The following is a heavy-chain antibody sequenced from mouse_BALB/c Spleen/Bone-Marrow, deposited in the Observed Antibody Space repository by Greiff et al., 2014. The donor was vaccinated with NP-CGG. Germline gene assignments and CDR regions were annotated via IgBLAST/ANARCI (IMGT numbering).Heavy chain of an antibody. J-gene: IGHJ3*01. CDR2: ILPGSGTT. Sequence: QVQLQQSGAELMKPGASVKISCKATGYTLRSYWLAWVKKRPGHGLEWIGEILPGSGTTNYIEKFKGKATFTADTSSNTAYMQLSSLTSVDSAVYYCARGANYDISVLPYRGQGTLVTV. CDR3: ARGANYDISVLPY. V-gene: IGHV1-9*01. D-gene: IGHD1-1*01. CDR1: GYTLRSYW.